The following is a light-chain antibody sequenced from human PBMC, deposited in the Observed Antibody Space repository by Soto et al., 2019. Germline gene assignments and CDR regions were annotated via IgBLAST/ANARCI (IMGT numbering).Light chain of an antibody. Sequence: EIVLTQSPGTLSLSPGERATLSCRASQSVSSSYLAWYQQKPGQAPRLLIYGASSRATGIRDRFSGSGSGTDCSLTISRLEPEDCAVYDCQQDGSSRTCGQGTKVEIK. CDR2: GAS. CDR1: QSVSSSY. V-gene: IGKV3-20*01. CDR3: QQDGSSRT. J-gene: IGKJ1*01.